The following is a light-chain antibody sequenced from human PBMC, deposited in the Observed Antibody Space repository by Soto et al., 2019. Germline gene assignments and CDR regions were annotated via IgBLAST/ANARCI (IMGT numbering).Light chain of an antibody. CDR1: QNIGDW. CDR2: DAS. V-gene: IGKV1-5*01. J-gene: IGKJ1*01. CDR3: HQYNSYPWT. Sequence: DTQMAQSPPPLSASVGDRVTITCRASQNIGDWLAWYQQEPGKAPKLLIYDASILENGVPSRFSASGSGTEFTLAISNLQPADFATYYCHQYNSYPWTFGQGTKVEVK.